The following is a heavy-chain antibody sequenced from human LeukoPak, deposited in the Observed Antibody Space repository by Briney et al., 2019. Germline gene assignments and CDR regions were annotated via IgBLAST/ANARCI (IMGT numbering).Heavy chain of an antibody. J-gene: IGHJ4*02. CDR2: ISYDGSNK. CDR3: ARDFEIVEAFDY. Sequence: PGGSLRLSCAASGFTFSSYSMHWVRQAPGKGLEWVAVISYDGSNKYYADSVKGRFTISRDNSKNTLYLQMNSLRAEDTAVYYCARDFEIVEAFDYWGQGTLVTVSS. D-gene: IGHD2-15*01. CDR1: GFTFSSYS. V-gene: IGHV3-30*03.